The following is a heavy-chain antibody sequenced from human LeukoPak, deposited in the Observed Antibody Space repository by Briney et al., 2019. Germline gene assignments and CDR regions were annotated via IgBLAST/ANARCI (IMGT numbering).Heavy chain of an antibody. CDR3: AKDLEYTSVWYYYYMDV. CDR1: GFTFSSFA. CDR2: IGGRDGCT. D-gene: IGHD6-19*01. V-gene: IGHV3-23*01. J-gene: IGHJ6*03. Sequence: PGGSLRLSCAASGFTFSSFAMSWVRQAPEKGLEWVSAIGGRDGCTYYADSVKGRFTISRDNSKNALYLQMNSLRAEDTALYYCAKDLEYTSVWYYYYMDVWGTGTTVTVSS.